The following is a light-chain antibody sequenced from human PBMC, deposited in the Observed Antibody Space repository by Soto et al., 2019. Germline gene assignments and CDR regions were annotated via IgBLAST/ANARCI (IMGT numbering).Light chain of an antibody. Sequence: EIVMTQSPATLSVSPGERATLSCRASQSVCSNLAWYQQKPGQAPRLLIYCASTRATGIPAKFSGSGSGTEFTLTISSLQSEDFAVYYCQQYNNWLPYTFGQGTKLEIK. CDR3: QQYNNWLPYT. V-gene: IGKV3-15*01. CDR1: QSVCSN. J-gene: IGKJ2*01. CDR2: CAS.